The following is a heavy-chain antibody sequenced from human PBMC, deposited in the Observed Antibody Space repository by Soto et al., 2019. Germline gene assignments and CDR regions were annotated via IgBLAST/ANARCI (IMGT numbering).Heavy chain of an antibody. D-gene: IGHD2-21*02. V-gene: IGHV1-69*13. CDR2: IIPIFGTA. CDR1: GYTFTSYD. J-gene: IGHJ5*02. Sequence: ASVKVSCKASGYTFTSYDINWVRQAPGQGLEWMGGIIPIFGTANYAQKFQGRVTITADESTSTAYMELSSLRSEDTAVYYCASRAYCGGDCYQYDWYDPWGQGTLVTVSS. CDR3: ASRAYCGGDCYQYDWYDP.